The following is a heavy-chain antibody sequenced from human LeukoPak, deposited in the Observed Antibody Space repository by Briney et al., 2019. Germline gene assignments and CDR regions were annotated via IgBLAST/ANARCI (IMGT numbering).Heavy chain of an antibody. CDR2: ISYDGSNK. D-gene: IGHD1-26*01. CDR3: ARAGGSYWGVFDY. J-gene: IGHJ4*02. Sequence: PGGSLRLSCAASGFTLSSYAMHWVRQAPGKGLEWVAVISYDGSNKYYADSAKGRFTISRDNSKNTLYLQMNSLRAEDTAVYYCARAGGSYWGVFDYWGQGTLVTVSS. CDR1: GFTLSSYA. V-gene: IGHV3-30-3*01.